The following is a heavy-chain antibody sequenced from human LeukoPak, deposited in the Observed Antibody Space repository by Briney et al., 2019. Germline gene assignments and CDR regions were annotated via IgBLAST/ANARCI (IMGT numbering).Heavy chain of an antibody. J-gene: IGHJ4*02. V-gene: IGHV3-21*01. CDR3: ARHVVGVGFDY. Sequence: GGSLRLSCAASGFTFSSYYMNWVRQAPGKGLEWVSSITSSSSYIYYADSVKGRFTISRGNAKNSLYLQMNSLRAEDTAVYYCARHVVGVGFDYWGQGTLVTVSS. CDR2: ITSSSSYI. CDR1: GFTFSSYY. D-gene: IGHD3-22*01.